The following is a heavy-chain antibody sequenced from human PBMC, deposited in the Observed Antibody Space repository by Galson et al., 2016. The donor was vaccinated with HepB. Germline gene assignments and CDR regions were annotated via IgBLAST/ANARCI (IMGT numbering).Heavy chain of an antibody. CDR2: IIPTFRTP. J-gene: IGHJ6*02. Sequence: SVKVSCKASGGTFGNYALSWARQAPGQGLEWMRGIIPTFRTPNYAQKLQGRVTITADESTSTVYMELSRLTSEDTAVYYCARPKQDYSLYAMDVWGQGTTVTVSS. CDR1: GGTFGNYA. V-gene: IGHV1-69*13. D-gene: IGHD3-16*01. CDR3: ARPKQDYSLYAMDV.